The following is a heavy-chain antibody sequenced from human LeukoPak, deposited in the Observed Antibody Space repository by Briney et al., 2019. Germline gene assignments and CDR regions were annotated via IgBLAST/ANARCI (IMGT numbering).Heavy chain of an antibody. J-gene: IGHJ4*02. CDR2: ISSSSSYI. CDR3: ARVRGTYYFDY. Sequence: GGSLRLSCAASGFTFSSYSMNWVRQAPGKGLEWVSSISSSSSYIYYADSVKGRFTISRDNAKNSLYLQMNSLRAEDTAVYYCARVRGTYYFDYWGQGTLVTVSS. D-gene: IGHD1-26*01. V-gene: IGHV3-21*01. CDR1: GFTFSSYS.